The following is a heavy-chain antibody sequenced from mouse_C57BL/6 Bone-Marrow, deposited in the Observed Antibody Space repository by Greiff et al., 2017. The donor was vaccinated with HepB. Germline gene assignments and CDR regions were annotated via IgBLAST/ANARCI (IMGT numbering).Heavy chain of an antibody. J-gene: IGHJ2*01. D-gene: IGHD1-1*01. CDR1: GFNIKDDY. Sequence: VQLKESGAELVRPGASVKLSCTASGFNIKDDYMHWVKQRPEQGLEWIGWIDPENGDTEYASKFQGKATITADTSSNPAYLQLSSLTSEDTAVYYCLLTTVVAHYFDYWGQGTTLTVSS. CDR3: LLTTVVAHYFDY. CDR2: IDPENGDT. V-gene: IGHV14-4*01.